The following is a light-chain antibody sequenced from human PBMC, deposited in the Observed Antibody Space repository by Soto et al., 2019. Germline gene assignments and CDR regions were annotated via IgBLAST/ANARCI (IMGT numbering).Light chain of an antibody. CDR2: AVS. Sequence: IQLTQSPSFLSAYVGDRVSITCRASQGISSYLAGYQQKPGKAPKLLIYAVSTLQSGVPSRFSGTESGTEFTLTISSLQPEDFATYYCQHLQSYPQSTVGGGTKVEIK. V-gene: IGKV1-9*01. J-gene: IGKJ4*01. CDR1: QGISSY. CDR3: QHLQSYPQST.